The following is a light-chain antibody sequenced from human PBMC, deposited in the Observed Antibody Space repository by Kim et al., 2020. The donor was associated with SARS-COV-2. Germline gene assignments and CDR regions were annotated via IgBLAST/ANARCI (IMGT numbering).Light chain of an antibody. J-gene: IGLJ1*01. V-gene: IGLV2-8*01. CDR2: EVN. Sequence: QYVTTSCTGTSSDIGAYKYVSWYQQHPGKAPKLMIYEVNRRPSGVPDRFSGSKSGNTASLTVSGLQAEDEADYYCTSYAGSNNLDVFGTGTKVTVL. CDR1: SSDIGAYKY. CDR3: TSYAGSNNLDV.